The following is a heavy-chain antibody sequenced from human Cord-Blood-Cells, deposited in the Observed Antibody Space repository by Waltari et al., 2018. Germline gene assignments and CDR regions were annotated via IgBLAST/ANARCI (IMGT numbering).Heavy chain of an antibody. CDR2: IYYRGST. J-gene: IGHJ4*02. CDR1: GGSISSGGYY. V-gene: IGHV4-31*03. D-gene: IGHD5-18*01. CDR3: ARVVGDRGYSYFFDY. Sequence: QVQLQESGPGLVKPSQTLSLTCTVSGGSISSGGYYWSWIRQHPGKGLEWIGYIYYRGSTYYNPSLKSRVTISVDTSKNQFSLKLSSVTAADTAVYYCARVVGDRGYSYFFDYWGQGTLVTVSS.